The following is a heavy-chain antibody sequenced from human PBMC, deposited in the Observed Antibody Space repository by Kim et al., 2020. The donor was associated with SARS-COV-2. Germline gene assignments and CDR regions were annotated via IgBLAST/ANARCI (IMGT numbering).Heavy chain of an antibody. J-gene: IGHJ5*02. CDR2: IIPIFGTA. Sequence: SVKVSCKASGGTFSSYAISWVRQAPGQGLEWMGGIIPIFGTANYAQKFQGRVTITADESTSTAYMELSSLRSEDTAVYYCARVFTPHMVRGVIIYNWFDPWGQGTLVTVSS. CDR3: ARVFTPHMVRGVIIYNWFDP. D-gene: IGHD3-10*01. V-gene: IGHV1-69*13. CDR1: GGTFSSYA.